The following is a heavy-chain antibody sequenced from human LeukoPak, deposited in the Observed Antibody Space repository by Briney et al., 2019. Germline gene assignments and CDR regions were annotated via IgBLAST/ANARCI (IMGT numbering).Heavy chain of an antibody. CDR3: ARSAHVLGSGSYRFEP. Sequence: GASVNVSCTASGYTFTNYGISWVRQAPGQGLEWMGWISAYNGNTHYAQNHQGRGTMTTDTSTSTAYMELKSMRSDDTAVYYCARSAHVLGSGSYRFEPWGQGTLVTVSS. CDR2: ISAYNGNT. CDR1: GYTFTNYG. J-gene: IGHJ5*02. D-gene: IGHD3-10*01. V-gene: IGHV1-18*01.